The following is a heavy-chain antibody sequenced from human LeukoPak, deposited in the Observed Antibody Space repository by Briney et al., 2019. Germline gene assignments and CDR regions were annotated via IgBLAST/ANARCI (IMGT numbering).Heavy chain of an antibody. J-gene: IGHJ4*02. CDR2: ISGSGGST. D-gene: IGHD2-15*01. V-gene: IGHV3-23*01. CDR3: AKDQALGGGLAED. CDR1: GFTFSSYA. Sequence: GGSLRLSCAASGFTFSSYAMSWVRQAPGKGLEWVSAISGSGGSTYYADSVKGRFTISRDNSKNTLYLQMNSLRAEDTVVYYCAKDQALGGGLAEDWGQGTLVTVSS.